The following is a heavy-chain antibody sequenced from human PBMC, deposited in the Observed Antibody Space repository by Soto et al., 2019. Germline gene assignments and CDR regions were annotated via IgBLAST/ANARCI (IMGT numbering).Heavy chain of an antibody. CDR3: ARDSSGYYWFDP. CDR1: GFSISSGYF. CDR2: IYHSGTT. J-gene: IGHJ5*02. Sequence: SETLSLTCAVSGFSISSGYFWGWIRQPPGKGPEWLGSIYHSGTTYYNPSVKGRVTISEDTSKNQFSLKMSSVTAADTAVYYCARDSSGYYWFDPWGRGTLVTVSS. D-gene: IGHD3-22*01. V-gene: IGHV4-38-2*02.